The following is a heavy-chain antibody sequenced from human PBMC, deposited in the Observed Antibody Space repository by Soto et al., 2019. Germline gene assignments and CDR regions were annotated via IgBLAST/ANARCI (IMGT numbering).Heavy chain of an antibody. CDR1: GFTFSSYS. V-gene: IGHV3-48*02. J-gene: IGHJ5*02. Sequence: PGGSLGLSCAASGFTFSSYSMNGVRKAPGKGLEWVSYISSSSSTIYYADSVKGRFTISRDNAKNSLYLQMNSLRDEDTAVYYCAREWNPLNWFDPWGQGTLVTVSS. CDR2: ISSSSSTI. D-gene: IGHD1-1*01. CDR3: AREWNPLNWFDP.